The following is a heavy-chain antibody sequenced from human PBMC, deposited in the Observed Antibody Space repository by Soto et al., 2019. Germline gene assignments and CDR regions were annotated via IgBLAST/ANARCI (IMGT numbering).Heavy chain of an antibody. Sequence: QLVESGGGLVQPGGSRRLSCEASGFTFSGYWMSWVRQAPGKGLGWVADIKHDGSVQYYVDSVKGRFTISRDNAKKLLYLQMNGLRAEDTALYYCARATYSNAWYRFDLWGQGTLVTVSS. D-gene: IGHD4-4*01. V-gene: IGHV3-7*03. J-gene: IGHJ4*02. CDR2: IKHDGSVQ. CDR1: GFTFSGYW. CDR3: ARATYSNAWYRFDL.